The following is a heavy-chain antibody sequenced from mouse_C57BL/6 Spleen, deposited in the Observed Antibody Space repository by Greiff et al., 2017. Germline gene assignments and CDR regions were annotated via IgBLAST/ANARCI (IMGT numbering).Heavy chain of an antibody. Sequence: DVQLQESGPGLVKPSQSLSLTCSVTGYSITSGYYWNWIRQFPGNKLEWMGYISYDGSNNYNPSLKNRISITRDPSKNQFFLKLNSVTTEDTATYYCARDSDYFDYWGQGTTLTVSS. J-gene: IGHJ2*01. CDR3: ARDSDYFDY. D-gene: IGHD6-1*01. V-gene: IGHV3-6*01. CDR2: ISYDGSN. CDR1: GYSITSGYY.